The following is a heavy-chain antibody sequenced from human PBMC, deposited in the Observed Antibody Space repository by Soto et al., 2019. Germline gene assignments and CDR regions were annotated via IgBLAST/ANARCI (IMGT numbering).Heavy chain of an antibody. D-gene: IGHD1-26*01. CDR3: TRDQGGSYDSWFDP. J-gene: IGHJ5*02. V-gene: IGHV3-21*06. Sequence: EVQVVESGGGLVKPGGSLRLSCNFSFSMYSMDWVRQAPGKGLEWVASISSGSAYIKYADSVKGRFTISRDNTKNSVSLQMSSLGVEDTAMYHCTRDQGGSYDSWFDPWGRGTLVTVSS. CDR2: ISSGSAYI. CDR1: FSMYS.